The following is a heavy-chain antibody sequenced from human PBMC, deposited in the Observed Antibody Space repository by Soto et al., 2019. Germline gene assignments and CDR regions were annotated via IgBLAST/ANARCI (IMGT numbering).Heavy chain of an antibody. CDR2: INHSGSA. CDR3: AGWAVGIMIFGVPKDY. D-gene: IGHD3-3*01. Sequence: PSETLSLTCVVYGGSFSGRFWSWIRQPPGKGLEWIGEINHSGSANYNPSLRSRVTISVDTSKNQFSLKLTSVTAADTAVYYCAGWAVGIMIFGVPKDYWSQGTQVTVSS. CDR1: GGSFSGRF. J-gene: IGHJ4*02. V-gene: IGHV4-34*01.